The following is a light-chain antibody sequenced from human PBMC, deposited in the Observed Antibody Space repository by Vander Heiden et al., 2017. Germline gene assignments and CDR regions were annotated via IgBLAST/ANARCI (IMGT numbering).Light chain of an antibody. CDR1: QSVSTN. Sequence: EIVMTQSPATLSVSPGESATLPCRASQSVSTNLAWYQQKPGKAPRLLIYLASTRATDIPVRFSGSGSGTEFTLTISSLQSEDFAVYFCQQYHNWPPITFGRGTRLEIK. J-gene: IGKJ5*01. CDR3: QQYHNWPPIT. CDR2: LAS. V-gene: IGKV3-15*01.